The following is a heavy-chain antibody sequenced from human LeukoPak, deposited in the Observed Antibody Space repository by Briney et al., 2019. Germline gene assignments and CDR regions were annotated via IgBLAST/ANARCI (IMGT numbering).Heavy chain of an antibody. Sequence: SSVKVSCKASGGTFISYAISWVRQAPGQGLEWMGRIIPIFGTANYAQKFQGRVTITTDESTSTAYMELSSLRSEDTAVYYCARDTYGGNRPFDYWGQGTLVTVSS. CDR1: GGTFISYA. V-gene: IGHV1-69*05. CDR3: ARDTYGGNRPFDY. D-gene: IGHD4/OR15-4a*01. J-gene: IGHJ4*02. CDR2: IIPIFGTA.